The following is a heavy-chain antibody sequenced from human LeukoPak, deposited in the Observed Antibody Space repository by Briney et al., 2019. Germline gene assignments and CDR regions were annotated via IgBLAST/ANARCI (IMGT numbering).Heavy chain of an antibody. CDR1: GFSLSTSGVG. CDR3: ARMTMVVTHFDY. J-gene: IGHJ4*02. D-gene: IGHD4-23*01. V-gene: IGHV2-5*02. CDR2: IYWDDDK. Sequence: SGPTLVNPTQTLTLTCTFSGFSLSTSGVGVGWIRQPPGKALEWLALIYWDDDKRYSPSLESRLTITKDTSKNQVVLTMTNMDPVDTATYYCARMTMVVTHFDYWGQGTLVTVSS.